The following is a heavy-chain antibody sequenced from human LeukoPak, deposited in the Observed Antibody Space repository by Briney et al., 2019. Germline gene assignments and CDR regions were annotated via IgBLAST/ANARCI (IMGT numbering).Heavy chain of an antibody. D-gene: IGHD3-10*01. J-gene: IGHJ4*02. V-gene: IGHV3-9*01. CDR2: ISWNSGSI. Sequence: PGGSLRLSCAASGFTFDDYAMHWVRQAPGKGLEWVSGISWNSGSIGYADSVKGRFTISRDNAKNSLYLQMNSLRAEDTALYYCAKAPITMVRGVFFYFDYWGQGTLVTASS. CDR3: AKAPITMVRGVFFYFDY. CDR1: GFTFDDYA.